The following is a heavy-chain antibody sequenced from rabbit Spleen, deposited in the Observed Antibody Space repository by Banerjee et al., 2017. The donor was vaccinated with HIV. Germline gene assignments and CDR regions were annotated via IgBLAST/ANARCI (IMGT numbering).Heavy chain of an antibody. Sequence: QEQVEESGGGLVKPEGSLTLTCKASGFSFSDRDVMCWVRQAPGKGLEWIACINTYTAKGVYASWAKGRFIMSRTSSTTVTLQMTSLTAADTATYFCARSPYAGSSYYAYYFNLWGQGTLVTVS. J-gene: IGHJ4*01. CDR1: GFSFSDRDV. D-gene: IGHD8-1*01. V-gene: IGHV1S45*01. CDR3: ARSPYAGSSYYAYYFNL. CDR2: INTYTAKG.